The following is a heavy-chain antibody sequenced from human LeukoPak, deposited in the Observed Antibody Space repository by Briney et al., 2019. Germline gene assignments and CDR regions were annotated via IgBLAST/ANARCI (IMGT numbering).Heavy chain of an antibody. J-gene: IGHJ6*02. V-gene: IGHV1-2*02. CDR3: AREGVVKGTDV. CDR1: GYTFTGYY. Sequence: ASVKVSCKASGYTFTGYYMHWVRQAPGQGLEWMGWINPDTGGTNYAQKFQGRVTMTRDTSISTAYTELSGLRSDNTAVYYCAREGVVKGTDVWGQGTTVTVSS. CDR2: INPDTGGT.